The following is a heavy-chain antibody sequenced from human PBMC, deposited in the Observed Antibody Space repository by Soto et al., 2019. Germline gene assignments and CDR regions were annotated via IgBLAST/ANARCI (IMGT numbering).Heavy chain of an antibody. Sequence: ESGGGVVQPGRSLTLSCVGSGLTFPSYGIHWARQAPGKGREWVAVIWYDGSNKYYGDSVKGRFSISRDNSKNTVYLQMNSLRAEDTAVYYCARDRRFLEWLDYWGQGTLVSVSS. CDR2: IWYDGSNK. CDR3: ARDRRFLEWLDY. V-gene: IGHV3-33*01. D-gene: IGHD3-3*01. J-gene: IGHJ4*02. CDR1: GLTFPSYG.